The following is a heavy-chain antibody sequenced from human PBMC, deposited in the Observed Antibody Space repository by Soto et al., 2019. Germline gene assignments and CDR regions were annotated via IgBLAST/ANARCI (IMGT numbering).Heavy chain of an antibody. D-gene: IGHD2-2*01. Sequence: SVKVSCKAPGCTFSSYAISWVRQAPGQGLEWMGGIIPIFGTANYAQKFQGRVTITADESTSTAYMELSSLRSEDTAVYYCARRAGYCSSTSCFTPYNWFDPWGQGTLVTVSS. CDR3: ARRAGYCSSTSCFTPYNWFDP. CDR2: IIPIFGTA. J-gene: IGHJ5*02. V-gene: IGHV1-69*13. CDR1: GCTFSSYA.